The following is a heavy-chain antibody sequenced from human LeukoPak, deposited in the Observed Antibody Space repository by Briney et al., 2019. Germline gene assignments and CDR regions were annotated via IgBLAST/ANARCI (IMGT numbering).Heavy chain of an antibody. CDR2: IKSKTDGGTT. CDR1: GFTFSNAW. Sequence: GGSLRLSCAASGFTFSNAWMSWVRQAPGKGLEWVSRIKSKTDGGTTDYAAPVKGRFTISRDDSKNTLYLQMNSLKTEDTAVYYCTSEHTSYYDFWSGYYDYWGQGTLVTVSS. V-gene: IGHV3-15*01. J-gene: IGHJ4*02. D-gene: IGHD3-3*01. CDR3: TSEHTSYYDFWSGYYDY.